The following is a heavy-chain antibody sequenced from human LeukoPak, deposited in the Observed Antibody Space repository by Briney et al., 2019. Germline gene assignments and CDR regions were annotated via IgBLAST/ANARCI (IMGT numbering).Heavy chain of an antibody. Sequence: ASVKVSCKASGYTFTGYYMHWVRQAPGQGLEWMGWINPNSGGTNYAQKFQGRVTMTRDTSISTAYMELSRLRSDDTAVYYCARPDIVVPAAMGPHDAFDIWGQGTMVTVSS. CDR2: INPNSGGT. D-gene: IGHD2-2*01. V-gene: IGHV1-2*02. CDR3: ARPDIVVPAAMGPHDAFDI. J-gene: IGHJ3*02. CDR1: GYTFTGYY.